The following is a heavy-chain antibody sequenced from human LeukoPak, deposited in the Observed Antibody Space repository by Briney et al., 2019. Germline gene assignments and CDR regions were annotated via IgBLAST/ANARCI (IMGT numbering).Heavy chain of an antibody. D-gene: IGHD3-10*01. CDR2: ISAYNGNT. V-gene: IGHV1-18*01. J-gene: IGHJ4*02. CDR1: GYTFTSYG. CDR3: ARVFVVRGVMPFDY. Sequence: GASVKVSCKASGYTFTSYGISWVRQAPGQGLEWMGWISAYNGNTNYAQKLQGRVTMTTDTSTSTAYMELRSLISDDTAVYYCARVFVVRGVMPFDYWGQGTLVTVSS.